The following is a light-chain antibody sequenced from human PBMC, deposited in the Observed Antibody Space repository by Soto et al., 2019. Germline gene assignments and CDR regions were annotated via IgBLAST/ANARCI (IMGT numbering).Light chain of an antibody. CDR3: QQRSNWPVT. CDR2: DSS. V-gene: IGKV3-11*01. J-gene: IGKJ1*01. Sequence: EIVLTQSPATLSLSPGERATLSCRASQSVATYLAWYQQKPGQAPGLLIYDSSSRATGVPARFSGSGSGTDFTLTISGLEPEDFAVYYCQQRSNWPVTFGQGTRVEI. CDR1: QSVATY.